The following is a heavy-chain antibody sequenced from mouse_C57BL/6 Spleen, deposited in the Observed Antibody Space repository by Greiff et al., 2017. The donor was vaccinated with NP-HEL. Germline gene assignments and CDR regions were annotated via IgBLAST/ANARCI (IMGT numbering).Heavy chain of an antibody. D-gene: IGHD1-1*01. Sequence: VQLQQSGPELVKPGASVKISCKASGYTFTDYYMNWVKQSHGKSLEWIGDINPNNGGTSYNQKFTGKATLTVAKSSSTAYMEIRSLTSEDSAVYYCASPYYYGSLAYWGKGTLVTVSA. V-gene: IGHV1-26*01. J-gene: IGHJ3*01. CDR2: INPNNGGT. CDR1: GYTFTDYY. CDR3: ASPYYYGSLAY.